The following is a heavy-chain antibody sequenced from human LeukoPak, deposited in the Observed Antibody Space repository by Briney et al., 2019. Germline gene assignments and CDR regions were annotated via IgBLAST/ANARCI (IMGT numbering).Heavy chain of an antibody. Sequence: GRSLRLSCAASGFTFSSYAMHWVRQAPGKGLEWVAVISYDGSNKYYADSVKGRFTISRDNSKNTLYLQMNSLRAEDTAVYYCARDQMDGCSGGSCYSPLNYFDYWGQGTLVTVSS. D-gene: IGHD2-15*01. CDR2: ISYDGSNK. CDR3: ARDQMDGCSGGSCYSPLNYFDY. V-gene: IGHV3-30-3*01. J-gene: IGHJ4*02. CDR1: GFTFSSYA.